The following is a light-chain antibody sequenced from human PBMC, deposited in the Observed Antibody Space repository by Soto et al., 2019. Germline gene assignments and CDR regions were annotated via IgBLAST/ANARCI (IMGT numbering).Light chain of an antibody. Sequence: DIQMTQSPSTLSASVGDRVTITCRASQSISSWLAWYQQKPGKAPKLLIYKASSLESGVPSRFSGSGSGTELTLTISSLQPDDFATYYCQQYNSYSPWTFGQGTKVDSK. CDR3: QQYNSYSPWT. V-gene: IGKV1-5*03. J-gene: IGKJ1*01. CDR2: KAS. CDR1: QSISSW.